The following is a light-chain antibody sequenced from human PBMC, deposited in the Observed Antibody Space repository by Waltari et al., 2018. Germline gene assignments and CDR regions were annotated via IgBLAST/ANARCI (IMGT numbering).Light chain of an antibody. CDR1: QSVGRS. J-gene: IGKJ1*01. Sequence: SVRASQSVGRSVAWDHRKPGQAPRLLIYDTSNRATGIPERFSGSGSGTDFSLTISRLEPEDFAVYYCPMYVRLPVPFGQGTKVEIK. V-gene: IGKV3-11*01. CDR3: PMYVRLPVP. CDR2: DTS.